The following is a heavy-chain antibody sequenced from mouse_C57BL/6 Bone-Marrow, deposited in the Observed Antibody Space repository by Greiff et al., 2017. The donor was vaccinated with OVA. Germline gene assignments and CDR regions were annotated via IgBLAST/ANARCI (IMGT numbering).Heavy chain of an antibody. V-gene: IGHV14-4*01. J-gene: IGHJ3*01. CDR3: TRPAWFAY. CDR1: GFNIKDDY. Sequence: EVQGVESGAELVRPGASVKLSCTASGFNIKDDYMHWVKQRPEQGLEWIGWIDPENGDTEYASKFQGKATITADTSSNTAYLQLSSLTSEDTAVYYCTRPAWFAYWGQGTLVTVSA. CDR2: IDPENGDT.